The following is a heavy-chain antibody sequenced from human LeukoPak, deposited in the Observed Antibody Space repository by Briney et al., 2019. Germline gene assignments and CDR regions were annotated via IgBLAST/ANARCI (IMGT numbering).Heavy chain of an antibody. CDR2: IIPIFGTA. CDR3: ARGGGYYDSSGYYY. CDR1: GGTFSSYA. Sequence: ASVKVSFKASGGTFSSYAISWVRQAPGQGLEWMGGIIPIFGTANYAQKFQGRVTITADESTSTAYMELSSLRSEDTAVYYCARGGGYYDSSGYYYWGQGTLVTVSS. D-gene: IGHD3-22*01. V-gene: IGHV1-69*01. J-gene: IGHJ4*02.